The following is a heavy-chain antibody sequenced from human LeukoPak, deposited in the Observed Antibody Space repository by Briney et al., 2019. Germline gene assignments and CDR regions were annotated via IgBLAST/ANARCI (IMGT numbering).Heavy chain of an antibody. V-gene: IGHV3-7*05. Sequence: PGGSLRLSCAASGFTFSSYWMSWVRQVPGKGLEWVANIKQDGCEKSYVDSVKGRFTISRDNAKNSLYLQMSSLRAEDTAVYNCAKFSRSIEAGSGDWGQGTLVTVSS. D-gene: IGHD6-6*01. CDR2: IKQDGCEK. CDR3: AKFSRSIEAGSGD. J-gene: IGHJ4*02. CDR1: GFTFSSYW.